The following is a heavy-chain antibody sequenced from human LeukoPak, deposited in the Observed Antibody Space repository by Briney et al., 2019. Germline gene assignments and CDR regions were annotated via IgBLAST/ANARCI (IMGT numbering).Heavy chain of an antibody. CDR2: IDPSDSYT. V-gene: IGHV5-10-1*01. J-gene: IGHJ4*02. Sequence: GESLKISCKGSGYSFTSYWIGWVRQMPGKGLEWMGRIDPSDSYTNYSPSFQGHVTLSADKSISTAYLQWSSLKASDTAMYYCARHQYYYGSGTPSLVYWGQGTLVTVSS. D-gene: IGHD3-10*01. CDR1: GYSFTSYW. CDR3: ARHQYYYGSGTPSLVY.